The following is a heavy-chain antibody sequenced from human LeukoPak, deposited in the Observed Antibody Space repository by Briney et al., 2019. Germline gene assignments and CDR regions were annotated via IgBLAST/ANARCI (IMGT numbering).Heavy chain of an antibody. V-gene: IGHV4-39*01. CDR3: ARRSSWKGFDY. J-gene: IGHJ4*02. CDR2: IYYSGST. CDR1: GGSISSSSYY. Sequence: SETLSLTCTVSGGSISSSSYYWGWIRQPPGKGLEWIGSIYYSGSTYYNPSLKSRVTISVDTSKNQFSLKLSSVTAADTAVHYCARRSSWKGFDYWGQGTLVTVSS. D-gene: IGHD2-15*01.